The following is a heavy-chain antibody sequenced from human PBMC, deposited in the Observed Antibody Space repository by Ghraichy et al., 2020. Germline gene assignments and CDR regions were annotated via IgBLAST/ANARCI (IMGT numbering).Heavy chain of an antibody. V-gene: IGHV4-59*08. CDR2: IYYSGST. J-gene: IGHJ3*02. CDR3: ARHDSSSLGAFDI. Sequence: SETLSLTCTVSGGSISSYYWSWIRQPPGKGLEWIGYIYYSGSTNYNPSLKSRVTISVDTSKNQFSLKLSSVTAADTAVYYCARHDSSSLGAFDIWGQGTMVTVSS. CDR1: GGSISSYY. D-gene: IGHD6-6*01.